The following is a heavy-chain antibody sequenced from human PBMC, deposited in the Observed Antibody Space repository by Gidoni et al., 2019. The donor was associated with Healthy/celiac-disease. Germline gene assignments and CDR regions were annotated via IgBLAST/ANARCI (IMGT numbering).Heavy chain of an antibody. CDR1: GGTFISYA. Sequence: QVQLVQSGAEVKKPGSSVKVSCTASGGTFISYAIRWVLQAPGQGLGWMGGISPSLGTANYAQKCQGRVTITADESTSTAYMELSSLRSEDTAVYYCARDPISRYCSSTSCYREGWFDPWGQGTLVTVSS. V-gene: IGHV1-69*01. CDR2: ISPSLGTA. D-gene: IGHD2-2*02. J-gene: IGHJ5*02. CDR3: ARDPISRYCSSTSCYREGWFDP.